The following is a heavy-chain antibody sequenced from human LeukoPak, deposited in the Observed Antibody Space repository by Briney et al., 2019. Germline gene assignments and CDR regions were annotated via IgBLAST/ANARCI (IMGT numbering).Heavy chain of an antibody. V-gene: IGHV1-18*01. Sequence: ALVRVSCKASGYTFTTYDISWVRQAPGQGLEWMGWISAYNGNTKYAQKLQGRVTMTTGTSTSIAYMELRSLRSDDTAVYYCARHRYCSSTSCFTFDYWGQGTLVTVSS. D-gene: IGHD2-2*02. J-gene: IGHJ4*02. CDR3: ARHRYCSSTSCFTFDY. CDR2: ISAYNGNT. CDR1: GYTFTTYD.